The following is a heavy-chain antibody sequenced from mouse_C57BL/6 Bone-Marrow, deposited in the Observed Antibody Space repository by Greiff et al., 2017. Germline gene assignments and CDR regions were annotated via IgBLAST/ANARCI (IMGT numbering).Heavy chain of an antibody. Sequence: VQLQQSGAELVRPGASVTLSCKASGYTFTDYEMHWVKQTPVHGLEWIGAIDPETGGTASNQKFKGKAILTADKSSSQAYMELRSLTSEDSAVYYCTRGDLYDGYYDYAMDYWGQGTSVTVSS. J-gene: IGHJ4*01. D-gene: IGHD2-3*01. CDR1: GYTFTDYE. V-gene: IGHV1-15*01. CDR3: TRGDLYDGYYDYAMDY. CDR2: IDPETGGT.